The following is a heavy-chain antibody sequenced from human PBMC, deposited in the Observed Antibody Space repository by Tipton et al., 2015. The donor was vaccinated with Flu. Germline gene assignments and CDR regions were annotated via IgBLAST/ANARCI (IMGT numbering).Heavy chain of an antibody. J-gene: IGHJ4*02. D-gene: IGHD5-12*01. CDR2: IWYDGSDK. CDR3: AREATGKFDY. Sequence: SLRLSCAASEFTFSGHGMHWVRQAPGKGLEWVAVIWYDGSDKYYADSVRGRFTISRDNSNNTLYLQMSSLRVEDTAVYFCAREATGKFDYWGQGTLVTVSS. V-gene: IGHV3-33*01. CDR1: EFTFSGHG.